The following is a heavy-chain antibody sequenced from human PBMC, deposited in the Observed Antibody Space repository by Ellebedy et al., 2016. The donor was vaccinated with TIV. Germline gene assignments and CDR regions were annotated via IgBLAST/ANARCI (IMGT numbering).Heavy chain of an antibody. CDR2: IIPVFGSA. CDR1: GGTFNNYA. D-gene: IGHD3-3*01. Sequence: SVKVSCXASGGTFNNYAISWVRQAPGQGLEWMGGIIPVFGSANYAQKFQGRVTITSAESTTTAYMDLSSLRSEDTAMYHCAAGIWSGYPYPEYFQHWGQGTLVTVSS. V-gene: IGHV1-69*13. J-gene: IGHJ1*01. CDR3: AAGIWSGYPYPEYFQH.